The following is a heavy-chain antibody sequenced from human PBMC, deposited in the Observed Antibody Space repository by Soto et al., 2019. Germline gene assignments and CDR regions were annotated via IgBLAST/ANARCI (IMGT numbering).Heavy chain of an antibody. CDR1: GYTFTSYD. V-gene: IGHV1-8*01. CDR3: AGGARRSYCSSTSCPPNWNYLPRY. D-gene: IGHD2-2*01. Sequence: ASVKVSCKASGYTFTSYDINWVRQATGQGLEWMGWMNPNSGNTGYAQKFQGRVTMTRNTSIRIAYMKLSSLRSEDTAVYYCAGGARRSYCSSTSCPPNWNYLPRYWGQGTLVTVSS. CDR2: MNPNSGNT. J-gene: IGHJ4*02.